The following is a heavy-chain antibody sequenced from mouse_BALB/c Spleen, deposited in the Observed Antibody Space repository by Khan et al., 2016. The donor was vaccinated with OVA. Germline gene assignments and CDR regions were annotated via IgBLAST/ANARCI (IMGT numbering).Heavy chain of an antibody. CDR3: ARLLDI. J-gene: IGHJ2*01. CDR1: GFSLTSYG. CDR2: IWAGGST. D-gene: IGHD1-3*01. Sequence: VKLEESGPGLVAPSQSLSITCTVSGFSLTSYGIHWVRQPPGKGLEWLGVIWAGGSTNYNSALMSRLSISKDNSKSQVFLKMNSLQTDDTAMYYGARLLDIWGQGTTVTVSS. V-gene: IGHV2-9*02.